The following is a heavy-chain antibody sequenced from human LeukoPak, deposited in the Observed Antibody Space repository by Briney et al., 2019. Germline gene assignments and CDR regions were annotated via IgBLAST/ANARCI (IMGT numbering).Heavy chain of an antibody. V-gene: IGHV3-9*01. CDR2: INWNSATI. Sequence: GGSLRLSCAASGFTFDDYAMHWVRQAPGKGLEWVSGINWNSATITYADSVKGRFTISRDNAKTSLYLHMHSLSAEDTALYYCAKDARLPKHYYYPGMDVWGPGTTVTVSS. J-gene: IGHJ6*01. CDR1: GFTFDDYA. CDR3: AKDARLPKHYYYPGMDV. D-gene: IGHD3-16*01.